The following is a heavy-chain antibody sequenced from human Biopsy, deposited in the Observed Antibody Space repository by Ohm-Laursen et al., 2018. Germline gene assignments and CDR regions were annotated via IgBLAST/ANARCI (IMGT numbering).Heavy chain of an antibody. V-gene: IGHV3-33*01. CDR1: GFTFSVYA. J-gene: IGHJ6*02. CDR3: ARDPIVGSKADGMDV. D-gene: IGHD1-26*01. CDR2: IWYDGSSE. Sequence: SLRLSRAASGFTFSVYAMHWVRQAPGKGLEWVAIIWYDGSSEYYADSVKGRFTISRDNSKNMVYLQMNSLRVEDTAVYYCARDPIVGSKADGMDVWGQGTTVTVSS.